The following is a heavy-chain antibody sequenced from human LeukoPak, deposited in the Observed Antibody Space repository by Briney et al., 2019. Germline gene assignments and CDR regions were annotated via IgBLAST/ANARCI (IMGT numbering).Heavy chain of an antibody. Sequence: PGGSLRLSCAASGFSFSSYAMSWIRQAPGKGLEWVSYISSSGSTIYYADSVKGRFTISRDNAKNSLYLQMNSLRAEDTAVYYCARASFDIWFGEPRGAFDIWGQGTMVTVSS. V-gene: IGHV3-48*03. CDR1: GFSFSSYA. CDR2: ISSSGSTI. CDR3: ARASFDIWFGEPRGAFDI. D-gene: IGHD3-10*01. J-gene: IGHJ3*02.